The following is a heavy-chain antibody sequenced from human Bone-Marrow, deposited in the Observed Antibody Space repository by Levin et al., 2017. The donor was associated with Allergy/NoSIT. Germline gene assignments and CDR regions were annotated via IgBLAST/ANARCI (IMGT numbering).Heavy chain of an antibody. V-gene: IGHV3-33*01. Sequence: LSLTCAASGFTFSSYGMHWVRQAPGKGLEWVAVIWYDGSNKYYADSVKGRFTISRDNSKNTLYLQMNSLRAEDTAVYYCARNLWFGAGNWFDPWGPGTLVTVSS. CDR2: IWYDGSNK. CDR3: ARNLWFGAGNWFDP. J-gene: IGHJ5*02. D-gene: IGHD3-10*01. CDR1: GFTFSSYG.